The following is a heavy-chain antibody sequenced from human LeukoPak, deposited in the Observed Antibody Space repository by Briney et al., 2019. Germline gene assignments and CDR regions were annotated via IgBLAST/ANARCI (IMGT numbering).Heavy chain of an antibody. CDR3: AKDRRGWPEYFQH. CDR2: ISYDGSKK. D-gene: IGHD6-19*01. CDR1: GFTFSSYG. V-gene: IGHV3-30*18. Sequence: PGGSLRLSCAASGFTFSSYGMHWVRQAPGKGLEWVAVISYDGSKKYYADSVKGRFTISRDNSKNTLHLQMNSLRAEDTAVYYCAKDRRGWPEYFQHWGQGTLVTVSS. J-gene: IGHJ1*01.